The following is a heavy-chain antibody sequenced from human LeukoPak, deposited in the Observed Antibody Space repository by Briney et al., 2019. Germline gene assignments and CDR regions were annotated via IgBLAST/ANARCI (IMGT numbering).Heavy chain of an antibody. V-gene: IGHV4-4*07. J-gene: IGHJ5*02. D-gene: IGHD3-3*01. CDR1: GGSISSYY. CDR3: ARERYDAFDP. Sequence: SETLSLTCTVSGGSISSYYWSWIRQPAGKGLGWIGRIYTSGSTNYNPSLKSRVTMSVDTSKNQFSLKLSSVTAADTAVYYCARERYDAFDPWGQGTLVTVSS. CDR2: IYTSGST.